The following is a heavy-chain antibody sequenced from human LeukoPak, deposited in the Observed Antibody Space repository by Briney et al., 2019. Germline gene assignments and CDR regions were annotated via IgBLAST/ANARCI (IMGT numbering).Heavy chain of an antibody. J-gene: IGHJ6*02. CDR1: GYSFIRYH. CDR2: LKLYDGSI. CDR3: ARETSGYDYGYYYYGMDV. Sequence: GSVKVSCKASGYSFIRYHIHWVRQAPGQGLEWMGVLKLYDGSISHAQKFQGRVTMASDTSTSTVYMELSSLRSEDTAVYYCARETSGYDYGYYYYGMDVWGQGTTVTVSS. V-gene: IGHV1-46*01. D-gene: IGHD5-12*01.